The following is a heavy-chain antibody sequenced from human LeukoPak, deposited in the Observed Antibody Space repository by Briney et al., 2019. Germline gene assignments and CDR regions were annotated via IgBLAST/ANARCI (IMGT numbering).Heavy chain of an antibody. CDR3: ARAGYCSSTSCQWVPLV. V-gene: IGHV4-59*01. J-gene: IGHJ6*02. Sequence: SETLSLTCTVSGDSIKNYYWIWIRQSPGKGLEWIGYIYYSGSTYYNPSLKSRVTMSVDTSKNQFSLKLNSVTAADAAVYYCARAGYCSSTSCQWVPLVWGQGTTVTVSS. CDR1: GDSIKNYY. D-gene: IGHD2-2*03. CDR2: IYYSGST.